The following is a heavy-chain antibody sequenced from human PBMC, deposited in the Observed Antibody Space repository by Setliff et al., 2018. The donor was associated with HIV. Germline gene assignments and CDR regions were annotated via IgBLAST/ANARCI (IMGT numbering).Heavy chain of an antibody. D-gene: IGHD6-6*01. CDR3: ARVLEQVVSDY. CDR1: GGSISSSNW. J-gene: IGHJ4*02. CDR2: MYHSGST. Sequence: SETLSLTCAVSGGSISSSNWWSWVRQPPGKGLEWIGEMYHSGSTKYNPSLKSRVTISVDTSKNQFSLKLSSVNAADTAVYYCARVLEQVVSDYWGQGTLVTVSS. V-gene: IGHV4-4*02.